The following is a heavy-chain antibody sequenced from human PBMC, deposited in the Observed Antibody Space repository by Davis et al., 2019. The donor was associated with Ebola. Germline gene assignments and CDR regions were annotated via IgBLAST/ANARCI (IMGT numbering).Heavy chain of an antibody. CDR2: IYYSGST. J-gene: IGHJ5*02. V-gene: IGHV4-61*08. D-gene: IGHD4-17*01. CDR3: ARIMTTVSTGWFDP. CDR1: GGSISSGGYY. Sequence: SETLSLTCTVSGGSISSGGYYWSWIRQHPGKGLEWIGCIYYSGSTYYNPSLKSRVTISVDTSKNQFSLKLSSVTAADTAVYYCARIMTTVSTGWFDPWGQGTLVTVSS.